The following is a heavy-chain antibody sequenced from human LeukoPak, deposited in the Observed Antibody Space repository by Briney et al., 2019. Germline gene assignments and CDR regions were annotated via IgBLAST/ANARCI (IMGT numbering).Heavy chain of an antibody. CDR2: IHYSGST. Sequence: PSETLSFTCTVSGGSISSYYWNWIRQPPGKGLEWIGYIHYSGSTNYNPSLKSRVTISVDTSKNQFSLKLTSVTAADTAVYYCARDIAANWFDSWGQGTLVTVSS. CDR3: ARDIAANWFDS. CDR1: GGSISSYY. V-gene: IGHV4-59*01. D-gene: IGHD2-15*01. J-gene: IGHJ5*01.